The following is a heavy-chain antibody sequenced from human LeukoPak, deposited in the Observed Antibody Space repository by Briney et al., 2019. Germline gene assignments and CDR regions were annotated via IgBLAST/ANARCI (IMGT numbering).Heavy chain of an antibody. CDR2: IKQDGSEK. CDR3: AKVTYGSGTYGAFDS. CDR1: GFTFSNYW. V-gene: IGHV3-7*03. J-gene: IGHJ4*02. Sequence: PGGSLRLSCAVSGFTFSNYWMSWVRQAPGKGLEWVANIKQDGSEKYYVDSVKGRFTISRDNSKNTLYLQMNSLRAEDTAVYYCAKVTYGSGTYGAFDSWGQGTLVTVSS. D-gene: IGHD3-10*01.